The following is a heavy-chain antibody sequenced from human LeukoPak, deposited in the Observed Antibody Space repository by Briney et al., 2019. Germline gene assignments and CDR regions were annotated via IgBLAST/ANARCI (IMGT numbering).Heavy chain of an antibody. J-gene: IGHJ4*02. CDR3: AKTSRLTRGYSYGLGAFFDY. D-gene: IGHD5-18*01. V-gene: IGHV3-30*18. CDR2: ISYDGSNK. Sequence: PGGSLRLSCAASGFTFSSYGMHWVRQAPGKGLEWVAVISYDGSNKYYADSVKGRFTISRDNSKNTLYLQMNSLRAEDTAVYYCAKTSRLTRGYSYGLGAFFDYWGQGTLVTVSS. CDR1: GFTFSSYG.